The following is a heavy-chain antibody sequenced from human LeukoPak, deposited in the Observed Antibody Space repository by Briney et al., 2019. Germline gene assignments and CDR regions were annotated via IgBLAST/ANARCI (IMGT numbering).Heavy chain of an antibody. J-gene: IGHJ6*03. D-gene: IGHD3-10*01. Sequence: ASVKVSCKASGYTFTSYGISWVRQAPGQGLEWMGWISAYNGNTNYAQKLQGRVTMTTDTSISTAYMELSSLRSEDTAVYYCARLDKQLLRGVDLYYYYMDVWGKGTTVTISS. CDR2: ISAYNGNT. CDR1: GYTFTSYG. V-gene: IGHV1-18*01. CDR3: ARLDKQLLRGVDLYYYYMDV.